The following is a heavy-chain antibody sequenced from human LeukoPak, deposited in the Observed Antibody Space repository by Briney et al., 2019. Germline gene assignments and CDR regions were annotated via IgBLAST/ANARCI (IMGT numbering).Heavy chain of an antibody. V-gene: IGHV1-2*02. Sequence: ASVKVSCKASGYTFTGYYMHWVRQAPGQGLEWMGWINPNSGGTNYAQKFQGRVTMTRDTSISTAYMELSSLRSEDTAVYYCARGSGAITLVRGVSLGYWGQGTLVTVSS. CDR3: ARGSGAITLVRGVSLGY. D-gene: IGHD3-10*01. CDR1: GYTFTGYY. J-gene: IGHJ4*02. CDR2: INPNSGGT.